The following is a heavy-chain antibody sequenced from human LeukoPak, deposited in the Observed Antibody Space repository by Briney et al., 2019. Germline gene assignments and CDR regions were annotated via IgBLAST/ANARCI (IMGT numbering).Heavy chain of an antibody. CDR3: AKDISPTGTENWFDP. CDR2: ISWNSGSI. V-gene: IGHV3-9*01. CDR1: GFTFSSYA. Sequence: PGGSLRLSCAASGFTFSSYAMSWVRQAPGKGLEWVSGISWNSGSIGYADSVKGRFTISRDNAKNSLYLQMNSLRAEDTALYYCAKDISPTGTENWFDPWGQGTLVTVSS. J-gene: IGHJ5*02. D-gene: IGHD2-8*02.